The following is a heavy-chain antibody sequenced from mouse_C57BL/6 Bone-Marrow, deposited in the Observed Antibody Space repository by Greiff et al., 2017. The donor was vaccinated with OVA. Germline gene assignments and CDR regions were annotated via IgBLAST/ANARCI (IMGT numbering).Heavy chain of an antibody. V-gene: IGHV1-55*01. CDR1: GYTFTSYW. J-gene: IGHJ3*02. D-gene: IGHD1-1*01. CDR3: AGYYYGSR. CDR2: IYPGSGST. Sequence: QVHVKQPGAELVKPGASVKMSCKASGYTFTSYWITWVKQRPGQGLEWIGDIYPGSGSTNYNEKFKSKATLTVDTSSSTAYMQLSSLTSEDSAVYYCAGYYYGSRWGQGTLVTVSA.